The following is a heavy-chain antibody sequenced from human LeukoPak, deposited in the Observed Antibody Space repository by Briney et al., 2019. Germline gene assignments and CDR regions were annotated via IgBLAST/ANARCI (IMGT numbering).Heavy chain of an antibody. V-gene: IGHV5-10-1*01. D-gene: IGHD6-13*01. J-gene: IGHJ4*02. Sequence: GESLKISCKGSGYSFTSYWISWVRQMGRKGLEWMGRIDPSDAYNNYSPSFQGHVTISSDKSIKTAYLQWSSLKASDTAMYYCARHEGYSSSAEVYWGQGTLVTVSS. CDR1: GYSFTSYW. CDR2: IDPSDAYN. CDR3: ARHEGYSSSAEVY.